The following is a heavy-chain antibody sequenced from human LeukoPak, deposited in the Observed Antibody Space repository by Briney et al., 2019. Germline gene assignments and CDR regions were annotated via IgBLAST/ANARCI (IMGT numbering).Heavy chain of an antibody. D-gene: IGHD5-24*01. Sequence: SETLSLTCAVSGGSISSSNWWSWVRQPPGKGLEWIGEIYHSGSTNYNPSLKSRVTISVDTSKNQFSLRLRSVTAADTAVYYCARDRGDYNYWDYWGQGTLVTVSS. V-gene: IGHV4-4*02. J-gene: IGHJ4*02. CDR2: IYHSGST. CDR3: ARDRGDYNYWDY. CDR1: GGSISSSNW.